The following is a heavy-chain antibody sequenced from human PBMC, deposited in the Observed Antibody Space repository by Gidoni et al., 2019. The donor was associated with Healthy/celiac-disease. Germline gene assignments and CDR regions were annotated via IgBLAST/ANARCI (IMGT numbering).Heavy chain of an antibody. Sequence: QLQLQESGPGLVKPSETLSLTCTVSGGSISSSSYYWGWIRQPPGKGLEWIGSIYYSGSTYYNPSLKSRVTISVDTSKNQFSLKLSSVTAADTAVYYCARHVSVAGTAPLDYWGQGTLVTVSS. CDR3: ARHVSVAGTAPLDY. CDR1: GGSISSSSYY. V-gene: IGHV4-39*01. D-gene: IGHD6-19*01. J-gene: IGHJ4*02. CDR2: IYYSGST.